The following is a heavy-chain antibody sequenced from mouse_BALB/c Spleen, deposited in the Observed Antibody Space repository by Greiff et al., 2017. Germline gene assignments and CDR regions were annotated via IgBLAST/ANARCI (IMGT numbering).Heavy chain of an antibody. D-gene: IGHD2-2*01. CDR3: ASLYGYDGFAY. Sequence: QVQLQQSAAELARPGASVKMSCKASGYTFTSYTMHWVKQRPGQGLEWIGYINPSSGYTEYNQKFKDKTTLTADKSSSTAYMQLSSLTSEDSAVYYCASLYGYDGFAYWGQGTLVTVSA. CDR2: INPSSGYT. V-gene: IGHV1-4*02. CDR1: GYTFTSYT. J-gene: IGHJ3*01.